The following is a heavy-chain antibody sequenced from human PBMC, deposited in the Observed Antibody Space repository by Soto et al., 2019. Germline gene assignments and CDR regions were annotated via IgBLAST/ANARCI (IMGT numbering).Heavy chain of an antibody. CDR3: ARDSSGGYDTGGYFDY. J-gene: IGHJ4*02. CDR2: IWYDGSNK. V-gene: IGHV3-33*01. D-gene: IGHD1-26*01. Sequence: GGSLRLSCAASGFTFSSYGMHWVRQAPGKGLEWVAVIWYDGSNKYYANSVKGRFTISRDNSKNTLYLQMNSLRAEDTAVYYCARDSSGGYDTGGYFDYWGQGTLVTVSS. CDR1: GFTFSSYG.